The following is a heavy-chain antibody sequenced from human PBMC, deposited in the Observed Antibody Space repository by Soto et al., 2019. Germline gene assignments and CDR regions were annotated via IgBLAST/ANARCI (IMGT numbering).Heavy chain of an antibody. CDR1: GGSISSGAFS. CDR3: ARVRYSDNWHGLIDF. J-gene: IGHJ4*02. D-gene: IGHD4-4*01. Sequence: QLHLQESGSGLIKPSETLSLTCTVSGGSISSGAFSWSWIRQPPGRGLAWIGYIYHSGSTYYIPSLRSRVAISMDRAKNQFSLHLSSVTAEDTAVYFCARVRYSDNWHGLIDFWGLGTLVTVSS. CDR2: IYHSGST. V-gene: IGHV4-30-2*01.